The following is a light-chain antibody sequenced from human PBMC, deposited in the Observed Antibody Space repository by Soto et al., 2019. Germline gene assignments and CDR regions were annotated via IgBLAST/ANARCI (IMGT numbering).Light chain of an antibody. CDR3: QSYDSSLSGYV. CDR1: SSNIGAGYE. CDR2: EHN. Sequence: QAVVTQPPSVSEAPGQRVTISCTGSSSNIGAGYEAHWYQQVPGTAPKLLIYEHNNRPSGVPDRFSGSKSGTSASLAITGLQDEDEAEYYCQSYDSSLSGYVFGTGTKVTVL. V-gene: IGLV1-40*01. J-gene: IGLJ1*01.